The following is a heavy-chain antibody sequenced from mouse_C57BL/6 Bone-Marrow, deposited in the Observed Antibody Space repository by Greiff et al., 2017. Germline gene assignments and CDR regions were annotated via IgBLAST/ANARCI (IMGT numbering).Heavy chain of an antibody. V-gene: IGHV1-59*01. CDR3: ARVTYGNFYYWYFDV. Sequence: QVQLQQPGAELVRPGTSVKLSCKASGYTFTSYWMHWVKQRPGQGLEWIGVIDPSDSYTNYNQKFKGKATLTVDTSSSTAYMQLRSLTSEDSAVYYCARVTYGNFYYWYFDVWGTGTTVTVSS. CDR1: GYTFTSYW. D-gene: IGHD2-1*01. CDR2: IDPSDSYT. J-gene: IGHJ1*03.